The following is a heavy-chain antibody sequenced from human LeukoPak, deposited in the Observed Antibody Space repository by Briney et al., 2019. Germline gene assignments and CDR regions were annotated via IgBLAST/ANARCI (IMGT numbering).Heavy chain of an antibody. CDR2: ISGSGGST. D-gene: IGHD3-22*01. CDR3: AKDRDSYYDSSGYYSGYFDL. V-gene: IGHV3-23*01. Sequence: PGGSLRLSCAASGFTFSSYAMSWVRQAPGKGLEWVSAISGSGGSTYYADSVKGRFTISRDNSKNTLYLQMNSLRAEDTAVYYCAKDRDSYYDSSGYYSGYFDLWGRGTLVTVSS. CDR1: GFTFSSYA. J-gene: IGHJ2*01.